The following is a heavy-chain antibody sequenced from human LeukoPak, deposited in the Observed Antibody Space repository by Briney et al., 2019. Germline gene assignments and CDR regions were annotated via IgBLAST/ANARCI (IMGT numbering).Heavy chain of an antibody. D-gene: IGHD1-1*01. CDR3: ARDLVGTNPDSFDV. J-gene: IGHJ3*01. CDR1: GFTFSAYS. CDR2: ISSSRGTI. Sequence: GGSLRLSCEASGFTFSAYSMQWVRQAPGKGLEWVSYISSSRGTIWYADSVKGRFTISRDNAKSSLYLQMNSLRAEDTAVYYCARDLVGTNPDSFDVWSRGTMVTVSS. V-gene: IGHV3-48*04.